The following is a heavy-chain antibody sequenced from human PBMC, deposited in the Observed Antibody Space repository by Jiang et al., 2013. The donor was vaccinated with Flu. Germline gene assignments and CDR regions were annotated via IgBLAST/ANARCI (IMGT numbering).Heavy chain of an antibody. CDR2: SYYSGGT. J-gene: IGHJ2*01. CDR3: ARVLVPPKGYFDL. CDR1: GGSMNNYY. D-gene: IGHD2-2*01. V-gene: IGHV4-59*12. Sequence: GPGLVKPSETLSLTCAVSGGSMNNYYWSWIRQPPGKGLEWIGNSYYSGGTKYNPSLKSRVTISVDTSKNQFSLKLSSVTAADTAVYYCARVLVPPKGYFDLWGRGTLVTVSS.